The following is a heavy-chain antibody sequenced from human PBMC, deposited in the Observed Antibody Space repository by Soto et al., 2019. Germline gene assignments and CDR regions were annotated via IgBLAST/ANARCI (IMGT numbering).Heavy chain of an antibody. CDR1: GGSISNSGNY. D-gene: IGHD6-19*01. J-gene: IGHJ4*02. CDR2: IYYTGST. Sequence: QLQLQESGPGLVKPSETLSLTCTVSGGSISNSGNYWGWIRQPPGKGLEWIGNIYYTGSTYYNPSLKSRVTISADTSKNQFSLKLSSVTAADTAVYYCGRRGSGWYGYFDSWGQGTLVTVSS. V-gene: IGHV4-39*01. CDR3: GRRGSGWYGYFDS.